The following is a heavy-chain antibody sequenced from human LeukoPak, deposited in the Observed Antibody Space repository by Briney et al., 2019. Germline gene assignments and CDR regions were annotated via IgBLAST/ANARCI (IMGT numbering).Heavy chain of an antibody. V-gene: IGHV3-7*01. CDR1: GLTFSGYW. J-gene: IGHJ4*02. D-gene: IGHD5-18*01. CDR3: ARWANSIDY. CDR2: IKQNGSET. Sequence: GGSLRLSCSASGLTFSGYWMSWVRQAPAKRLEGVANIKQNGSETFYADSVRGRFPISRDNAKNSQYLQMNSLRVEDTAVYYCARWANSIDYWGQGALVTVSS.